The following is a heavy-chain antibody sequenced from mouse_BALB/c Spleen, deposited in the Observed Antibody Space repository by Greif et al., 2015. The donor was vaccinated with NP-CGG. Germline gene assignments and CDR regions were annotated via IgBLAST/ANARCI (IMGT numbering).Heavy chain of an antibody. J-gene: IGHJ4*01. CDR2: ISSGGGNT. V-gene: IGHV5-9*03. CDR1: GFTFSSYT. Sequence: DVMLVESGGGLVKPGGSLKLSCAASGFTFSSYTMSWVRQTPEKRLEWVATISSGGGNTYYPDSVKGRFTISRDNAKNNLYLQMSSLRSEDTALYYCARFPHRDEEMDYWGQGTSVTVSS. D-gene: IGHD2-14*01. CDR3: ARFPHRDEEMDY.